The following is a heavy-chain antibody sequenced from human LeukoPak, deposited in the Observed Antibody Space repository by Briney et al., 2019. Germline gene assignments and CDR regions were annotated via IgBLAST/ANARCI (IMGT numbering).Heavy chain of an antibody. D-gene: IGHD4-17*01. CDR3: ARALTTVTTSYYYYYGMDV. J-gene: IGHJ6*02. Sequence: ASVKVSCKASGYTFTGYYMHWVRQAPGQGLEWMGWINPNSGGTNYAQKLQGRVTMTRDTSISTAYMELSRLRSDDTAVYYCARALTTVTTSYYYYYGMDVWGQGTTVTVSS. CDR1: GYTFTGYY. V-gene: IGHV1-2*02. CDR2: INPNSGGT.